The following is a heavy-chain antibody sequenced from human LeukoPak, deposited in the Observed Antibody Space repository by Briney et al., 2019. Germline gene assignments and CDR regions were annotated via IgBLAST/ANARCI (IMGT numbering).Heavy chain of an antibody. CDR2: IIPIFGTA. V-gene: IGHV1-69*13. CDR1: GNSISNYA. D-gene: IGHD3-16*01. Sequence: ASVKVSCKASGNSISNYAVSWVRQAPGQGFEWMGGIIPIFGTADYAQKFRGRVTITADQSTSTTYMALSSLKSEDTATYYCTTRACHAGGCSSSFYYYYGLHFWGQGTTVSVSS. CDR3: TTRACHAGGCSSSFYYYYGLHF. J-gene: IGHJ6*02.